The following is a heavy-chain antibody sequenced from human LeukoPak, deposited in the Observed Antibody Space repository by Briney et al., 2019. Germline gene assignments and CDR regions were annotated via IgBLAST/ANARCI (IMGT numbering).Heavy chain of an antibody. CDR3: ARDPSNTSGWYIFFDY. Sequence: ASVKVSCKASGFTFNRYGISWARQAPGQGLEWMGWISAYNGDTKYAQKFQGRITLTTDTSTSTAYMELRSLRSDDTAMYFCARDPSNTSGWYIFFDYWGQGTPVTVSS. V-gene: IGHV1-18*01. CDR2: ISAYNGDT. D-gene: IGHD6-19*01. J-gene: IGHJ4*02. CDR1: GFTFNRYG.